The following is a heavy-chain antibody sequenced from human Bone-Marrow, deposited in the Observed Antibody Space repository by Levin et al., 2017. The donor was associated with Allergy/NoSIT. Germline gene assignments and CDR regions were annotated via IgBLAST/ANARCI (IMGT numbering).Heavy chain of an antibody. Sequence: HSGGSLRLSCAASGFTFSDYAMHWVRQAPGKGLEWVAVISYDGSKKYYADSVKGRFTFSRDNSNHTLYLQMNSLRAEDTAVYYCARVDCSSTTCYEGGDYYYYYMDVWGKGTTVTVSS. CDR1: GFTFSDYA. V-gene: IGHV3-30-3*01. CDR2: ISYDGSKK. J-gene: IGHJ6*03. CDR3: ARVDCSSTTCYEGGDYYYYYMDV. D-gene: IGHD2-2*01.